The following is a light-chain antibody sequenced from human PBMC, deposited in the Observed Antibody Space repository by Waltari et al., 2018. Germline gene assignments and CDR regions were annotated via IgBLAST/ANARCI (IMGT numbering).Light chain of an antibody. J-gene: IGKJ3*01. CDR3: QRRGHWPPGAT. CDR1: QSVSRY. Sequence: EIVLTQSPATLSLSPGERATLSCRASQSVSRYLAWYQQKPGQAPRLLTDGAANRATGSPARFSGSGSGTDCTLTISSLEPEDFAVYYCQRRGHWPPGATFGPGTRVDIK. V-gene: IGKV3-11*01. CDR2: GAA.